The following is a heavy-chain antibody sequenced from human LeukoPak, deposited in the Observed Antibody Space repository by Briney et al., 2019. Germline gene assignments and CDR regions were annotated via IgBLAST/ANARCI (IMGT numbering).Heavy chain of an antibody. V-gene: IGHV3-9*01. Sequence: GGSLRLSCAASGFTFDDYAMHWVRHAPGKGLEWVSGISWNSGSIGYADSVKGRFTISRDNAKNSLYLQMNSLRAEDTALYYCAKDPIAAAGNSDYWGQGTLVTVSS. CDR1: GFTFDDYA. D-gene: IGHD6-13*01. CDR3: AKDPIAAAGNSDY. J-gene: IGHJ4*02. CDR2: ISWNSGSI.